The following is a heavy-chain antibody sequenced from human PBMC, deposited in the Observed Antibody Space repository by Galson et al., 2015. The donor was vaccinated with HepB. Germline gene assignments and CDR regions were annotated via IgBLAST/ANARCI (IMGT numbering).Heavy chain of an antibody. Sequence: SLRLSCAASGFTFGDYAMSWFRQAPGKGLEWVGFIRSKAYGGTTEYAASVKGRFTISRDDSKSIAYLQMNSLKTEDTAVYYCTRTSQWLVPSRAFDIWGQGTMVTVSS. CDR1: GFTFGDYA. J-gene: IGHJ3*02. CDR2: IRSKAYGGTT. V-gene: IGHV3-49*03. CDR3: TRTSQWLVPSRAFDI. D-gene: IGHD6-19*01.